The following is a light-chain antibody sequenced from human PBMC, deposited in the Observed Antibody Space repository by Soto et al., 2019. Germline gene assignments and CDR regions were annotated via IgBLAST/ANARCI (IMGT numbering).Light chain of an antibody. Sequence: VLTQPPSVSVAPGQTASITCGGDNLGTKSVHWYQQNPGQAPVLVVYDDTERPAGIPDRFSGSNSGNTATLTITRVEAGHEADYYCQVWDSDGDVVVFGGGTKLTVL. J-gene: IGLJ2*01. V-gene: IGLV3-21*02. CDR1: NLGTKS. CDR3: QVWDSDGDVVV. CDR2: DDT.